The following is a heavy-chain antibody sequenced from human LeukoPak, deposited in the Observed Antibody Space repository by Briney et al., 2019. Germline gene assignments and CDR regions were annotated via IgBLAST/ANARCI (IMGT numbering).Heavy chain of an antibody. Sequence: PGGSLRLSCAASGFTFDDYAMHSVRQAPGKGLEWVSLISGDGGSTYYADSVKGRFTISRDNSKNSLYLQMNSLRTEDTALYYCAKPFDGNWNDVPFDYWGQGTLVTVSS. V-gene: IGHV3-43*02. CDR3: AKPFDGNWNDVPFDY. CDR2: ISGDGGST. CDR1: GFTFDDYA. J-gene: IGHJ4*02. D-gene: IGHD1-20*01.